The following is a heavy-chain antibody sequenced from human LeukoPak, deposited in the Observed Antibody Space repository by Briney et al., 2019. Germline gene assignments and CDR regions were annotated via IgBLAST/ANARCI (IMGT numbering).Heavy chain of an antibody. D-gene: IGHD5-24*01. CDR3: ARDGYNYFDF. CDR2: ISSNDNTI. CDR1: GFTFRNYY. Sequence: GGSLRLSCAASGFTFRNYYMIWIRQATGKGLEWLSYISSNDNTIYYADSVRGRFTVSRDNVKNSLFVEMNSLRAEDTAVYYCARDGYNYFDFWGQGTLVTVSS. V-gene: IGHV3-11*01. J-gene: IGHJ4*02.